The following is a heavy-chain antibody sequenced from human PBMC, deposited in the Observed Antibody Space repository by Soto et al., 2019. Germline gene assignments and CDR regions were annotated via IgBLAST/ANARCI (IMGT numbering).Heavy chain of an antibody. V-gene: IGHV4-61*01. J-gene: IGHJ4*02. CDR1: GGSVSSGSYY. CDR2: IYYSGST. Sequence: SETLSLTCTVSGGSVSSGSYYWSWIRQPPGKGLEWIGYIYYSGSTNYNPSLKSRVTISVDTSKNQFSLKLSSVTTADTAVYYCARGDYYDSRGYDYWGQGTLVTVSS. CDR3: ARGDYYDSRGYDY. D-gene: IGHD3-22*01.